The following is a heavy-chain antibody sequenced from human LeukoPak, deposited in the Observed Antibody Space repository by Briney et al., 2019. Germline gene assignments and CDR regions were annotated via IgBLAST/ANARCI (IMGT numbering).Heavy chain of an antibody. J-gene: IGHJ6*03. CDR2: IYYSGST. D-gene: IGHD6-13*01. CDR3: ARYSSSWYGYYYYYMDV. CDR1: GGSISSYY. V-gene: IGHV4-59*01. Sequence: SETLSLTCTVSGGSISSYYWSWIRQPPGKGLEWIGYIYYSGSTNYNTSLKSRVTISVDTSKNQFSLKLSSVTAADTAVYYCARYSSSWYGYYYYYMDVWGKGTTVTVSS.